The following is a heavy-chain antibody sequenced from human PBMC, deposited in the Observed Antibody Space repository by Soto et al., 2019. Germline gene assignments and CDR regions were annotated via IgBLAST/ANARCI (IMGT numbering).Heavy chain of an antibody. V-gene: IGHV3-30-3*01. CDR1: GFTFSSYA. CDR3: ASTPSVADTDY. Sequence: QVQLVESGRGVVQPGRSLRLSCAASGFTFSSYAMHWVRQAPGKGLEWVAVISYDGSNKYYADSVKGRFTISRDNSKNTLYLQMNSLRAEDTAVYYCASTPSVADTDYWGQGTLVTVSS. J-gene: IGHJ4*02. D-gene: IGHD6-19*01. CDR2: ISYDGSNK.